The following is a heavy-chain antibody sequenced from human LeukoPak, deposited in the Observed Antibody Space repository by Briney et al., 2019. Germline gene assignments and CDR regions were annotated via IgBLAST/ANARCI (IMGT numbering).Heavy chain of an antibody. J-gene: IGHJ4*02. D-gene: IGHD6-6*01. CDR1: GFTFSSYE. Sequence: GGSLRLSCTASGFTFSSYEMNWVRQAPGKGLEWVSYISSSGSTIYYADSVKGRFTISRDNAKNSVYLQMNSLRAEDTAVYYCARDPYSSSSFDYWGQGTLVTVSS. CDR2: ISSSGSTI. CDR3: ARDPYSSSSFDY. V-gene: IGHV3-48*03.